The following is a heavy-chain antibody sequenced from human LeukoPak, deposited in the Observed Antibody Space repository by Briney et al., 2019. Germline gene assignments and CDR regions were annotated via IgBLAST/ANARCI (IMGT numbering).Heavy chain of an antibody. J-gene: IGHJ4*02. CDR3: VRLNYYDRSYDY. CDR2: IDPSDSYT. D-gene: IGHD3-22*01. Sequence: GASLQISCKGSGYIFTSYWITWVRQLPGKGLEWMGRIDPSDSYTNYSPSFQGHVTISADKSISTAYLQWSSLKAPDTAMYYCVRLNYYDRSYDYWGQGTLVTVSS. CDR1: GYIFTSYW. V-gene: IGHV5-10-1*01.